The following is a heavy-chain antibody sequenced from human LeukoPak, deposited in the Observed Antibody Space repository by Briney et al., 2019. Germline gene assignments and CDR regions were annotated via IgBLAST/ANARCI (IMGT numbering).Heavy chain of an antibody. V-gene: IGHV4-59*08. CDR2: VYYSGST. J-gene: IGHJ4*02. Sequence: PSETLSLTCTVSGGSISSYYWSWIRQPPGKGLEWIGYVYYSGSTNYNPSLKSRVAISVDTSKNQFSLKLSSVTAADTAVYYCARLRAGDYYDSSGYYAQSFPRKGRDLLSKYYFDYWGQGTLVTVSS. CDR3: ARLRAGDYYDSSGYYAQSFPRKGRDLLSKYYFDY. CDR1: GGSISSYY. D-gene: IGHD3-22*01.